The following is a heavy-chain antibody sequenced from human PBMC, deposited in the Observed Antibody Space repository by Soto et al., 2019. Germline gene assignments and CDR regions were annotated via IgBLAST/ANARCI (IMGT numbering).Heavy chain of an antibody. V-gene: IGHV3-53*01. J-gene: IGHJ4*02. CDR3: ARSGYSFAWGY. CDR1: GFLVNSAY. CDR2: INSDGST. Sequence: EVQLVESGGGLIPPGGSLRLSCAASGFLVNSAYMTRVREAPGKGLEWLSMINSDGSTLYAESVKGRFTISRDNSKSRLDLQMNSLRAEDTAMYYCARSGYSFAWGYWGQGTLVIVTS. D-gene: IGHD5-18*01.